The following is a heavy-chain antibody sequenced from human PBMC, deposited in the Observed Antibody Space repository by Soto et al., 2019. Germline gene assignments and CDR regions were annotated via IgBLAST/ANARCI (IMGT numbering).Heavy chain of an antibody. CDR3: ARGQVVAAQH. J-gene: IGHJ4*02. V-gene: IGHV4-30-2*01. CDR2: IYHSGST. CDR1: GGSISSGGYS. Sequence: QLQLQESGSGLVKPSQTLSLTCAVSGGSISSGGYSWSWIRQPPGKGLEWIGYIYHSGSTNYNPSRKSRVTIAVDRSKNQCSLKLSSVTAADTAVYYCARGQVVAAQHWGQGTLVTVSS. D-gene: IGHD2-15*01.